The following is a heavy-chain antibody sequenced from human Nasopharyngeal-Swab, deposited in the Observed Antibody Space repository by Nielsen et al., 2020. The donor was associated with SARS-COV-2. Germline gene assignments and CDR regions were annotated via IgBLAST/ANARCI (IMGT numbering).Heavy chain of an antibody. Sequence: SETLSLTCTVSGGSISSYYWTWIRQPPGKGLEYIGYIYYSASTNYNPSLKSRVTISADTSKHQFSLKVSSVTAADTAVYYCARSVDYGDYFDYWGQGTLVTVSS. CDR2: IYYSAST. CDR3: ARSVDYGDYFDY. D-gene: IGHD4-17*01. V-gene: IGHV4-59*01. J-gene: IGHJ4*02. CDR1: GGSISSYY.